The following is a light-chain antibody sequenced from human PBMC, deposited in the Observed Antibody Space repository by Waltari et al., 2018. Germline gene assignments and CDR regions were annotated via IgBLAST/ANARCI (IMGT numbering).Light chain of an antibody. CDR2: GTS. Sequence: DIKMTQSPSSLSASVGDTVTITCRASHGISNSLAWYQQHPGQAPKLLLFGTSRLQSGVPSRFSGRGSGTDYSLTISSLQPEDFGTYYCQQYYGVILTFGGGTKVEI. CDR1: HGISNS. V-gene: IGKV1-NL1*01. J-gene: IGKJ4*01. CDR3: QQYYGVILT.